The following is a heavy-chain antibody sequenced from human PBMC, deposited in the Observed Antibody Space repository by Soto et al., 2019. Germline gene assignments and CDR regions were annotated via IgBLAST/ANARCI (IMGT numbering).Heavy chain of an antibody. CDR3: ARHVQGSGSYAYYGMDV. Sequence: QLQLQESGPGLVKPSETLSLTCTVSGGSISSSSYYWGWIRQPPGKGLEWIGTIFHSGTTYYNPSLKSRVTISVDTSKNQFSLKLTSVSAADTAVYYCARHVQGSGSYAYYGMDVWGQGTPVTVSS. CDR1: GGSISSSSYY. CDR2: IFHSGTT. J-gene: IGHJ6*02. D-gene: IGHD3-10*01. V-gene: IGHV4-39*01.